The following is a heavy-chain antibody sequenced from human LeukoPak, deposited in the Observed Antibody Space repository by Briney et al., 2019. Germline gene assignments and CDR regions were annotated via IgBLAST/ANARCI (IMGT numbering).Heavy chain of an antibody. CDR3: ARDGVLVGSTVLNY. D-gene: IGHD1-26*01. J-gene: IGHJ4*01. CDR1: GYPFTNFY. Sequence: GASVTVSCKPSGYPFTNFYIHWVRQAPGQGLEWMGWVNPKSGDTKYAQKFQDRISMTRDTSISTAYMEVNRLTSDDSAAYYCARDGVLVGSTVLNYWGQGTLVTVAS. CDR2: VNPKSGDT. V-gene: IGHV1-2*02.